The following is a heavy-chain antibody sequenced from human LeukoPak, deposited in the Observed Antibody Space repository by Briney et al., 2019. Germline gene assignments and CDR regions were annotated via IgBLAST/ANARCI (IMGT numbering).Heavy chain of an antibody. CDR3: VNQISGWVY. CDR1: GFTFSSRP. J-gene: IGHJ4*02. D-gene: IGHD6-19*01. Sequence: GGSLRLSCSASGFTFSSRPMHWVRQAPGKGLECVSGSSGNGRNTYYADSVKGRFPISRDNAKNTVYLQMNSLRPEDTAVYYCVNQISGWVYWGQGTLVTVSS. V-gene: IGHV3-64D*06. CDR2: SSGNGRNT.